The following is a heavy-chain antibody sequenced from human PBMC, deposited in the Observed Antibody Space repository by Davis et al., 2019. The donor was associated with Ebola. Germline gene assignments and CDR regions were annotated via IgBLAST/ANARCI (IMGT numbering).Heavy chain of an antibody. CDR2: IKQDGSEK. V-gene: IGHV3-7*01. D-gene: IGHD3-3*01. CDR3: AREGYDFWSGYPPPGYFDY. Sequence: GGSLRLSCAASGFTFSDYYMSWIRQAPGKGLEWVANIKQDGSEKYYVDSVKGRFTISRDNAKNSLYLQMNSLRAEDTAVYYCAREGYDFWSGYPPPGYFDYWGQGTLVTVSS. CDR1: GFTFSDYY. J-gene: IGHJ4*02.